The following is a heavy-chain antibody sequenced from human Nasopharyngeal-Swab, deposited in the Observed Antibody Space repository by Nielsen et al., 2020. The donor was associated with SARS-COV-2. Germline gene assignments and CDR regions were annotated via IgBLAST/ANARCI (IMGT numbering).Heavy chain of an antibody. CDR3: ASLLTYYDFWSGYLNYYYMDV. Sequence: VRQAPGKGLEWVGEIYHSGSTNYNPSLTSRVTISVDNSKNQFSLSLSSVTAADTAVYYCASLLTYYDFWSGYLNYYYMDVWGKGTTVTVSS. CDR2: IYHSGST. V-gene: IGHV4-4*02. J-gene: IGHJ6*03. D-gene: IGHD3-3*01.